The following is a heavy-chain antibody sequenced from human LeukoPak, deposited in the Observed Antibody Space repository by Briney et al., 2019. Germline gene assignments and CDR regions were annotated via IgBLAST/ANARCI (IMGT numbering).Heavy chain of an antibody. D-gene: IGHD1-20*01. V-gene: IGHV1-2*06. CDR1: GYTFTGYY. Sequence: GASVKVSCKASGYTFTGYYMHWVRQAPGQGLEWMGRINPNSGGTNYAQKFQGRVTMTRDTSISTAYMELSRLRSDDTAVYYCARAITGKRGHDAFDIWGQGTMVTVSS. CDR2: INPNSGGT. CDR3: ARAITGKRGHDAFDI. J-gene: IGHJ3*02.